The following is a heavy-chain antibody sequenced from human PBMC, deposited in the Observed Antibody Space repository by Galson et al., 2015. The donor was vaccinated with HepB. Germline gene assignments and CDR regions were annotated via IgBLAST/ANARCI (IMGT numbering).Heavy chain of an antibody. J-gene: IGHJ5*02. CDR1: GYTFTGYY. CDR3: ARGGVVPAAIALSWFDP. V-gene: IGHV1-2*04. Sequence: SVKVSCKASGYTFTGYYMHWVRQAPGQGLEWMGWINPNSGGTNYAQKFQGWVTMTRDTSISTAYMELSRLRSDDTAVYYCARGGVVPAAIALSWFDPWGQGTLVTVSS. D-gene: IGHD2-2*01. CDR2: INPNSGGT.